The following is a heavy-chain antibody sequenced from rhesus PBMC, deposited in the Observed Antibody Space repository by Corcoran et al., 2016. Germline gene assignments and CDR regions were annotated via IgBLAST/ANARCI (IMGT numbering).Heavy chain of an antibody. V-gene: IGHV4-122*02. CDR2: ITYSGST. CDR1: GYSISGYY. D-gene: IGHD5-12*01. CDR3: AREGYSYSHDAFDF. Sequence: QVQLQESGPGLVKPSETLSLTCAVSGYSISGYYWSWIRQAPGKGLEWIGYITYSGSTSYNPSLKSRVTILRDTSKNPFSLKQSYVSAADTAVYYCAREGYSYSHDAFDFCGQGLRVTVSS. J-gene: IGHJ3*01.